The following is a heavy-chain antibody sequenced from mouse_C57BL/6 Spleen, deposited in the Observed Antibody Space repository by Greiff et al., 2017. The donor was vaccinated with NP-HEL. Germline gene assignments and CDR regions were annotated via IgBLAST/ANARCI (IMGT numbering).Heavy chain of an antibody. V-gene: IGHV1-52*01. J-gene: IGHJ3*01. CDR1: GYTFTSYW. CDR3: ARSGDYDVGRFAY. CDR2: IDPSDSET. D-gene: IGHD2-4*01. Sequence: VQLQQPGAELVRPGSSVKLSCKASGYTFTSYWMHWVKQRPIQGLEWIGNIDPSDSETHYNQKFKDKATLTVDKSSSTAYMQLSSLTSEDSAVYYFARSGDYDVGRFAYWGQGTLVTVAA.